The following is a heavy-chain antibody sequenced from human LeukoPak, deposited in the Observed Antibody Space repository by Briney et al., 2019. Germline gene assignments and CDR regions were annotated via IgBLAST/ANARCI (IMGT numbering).Heavy chain of an antibody. CDR3: ARLETYDSTLDY. CDR1: GDSITTSSYY. Sequence: SETLSLTCTVSGDSITTSSYYWGWIRQPPGKGLEWIGNIYYSGSTYYNPSLKSRVTISVDTSKNQFSLWLSSVTAADTAVYYCARLETYDSTLDYWGQGTLVTVSS. J-gene: IGHJ4*02. D-gene: IGHD3-22*01. CDR2: IYYSGST. V-gene: IGHV4-39*01.